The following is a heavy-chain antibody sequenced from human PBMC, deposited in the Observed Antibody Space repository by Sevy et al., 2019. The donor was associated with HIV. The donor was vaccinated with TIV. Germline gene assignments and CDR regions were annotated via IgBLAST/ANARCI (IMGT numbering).Heavy chain of an antibody. CDR2: ISAYNGNT. CDR1: GYTFTSYG. D-gene: IGHD6-13*01. V-gene: IGHV1-18*01. CDR3: ARDLIIAAAGTDAFDI. J-gene: IGHJ3*02. Sequence: ASVKVSCKASGYTFTSYGISWVRQAPGQGLEWMGWISAYNGNTNYAQKLQGRVTMTTDTSTSTAYMELRSLRSDDTAVYYCARDLIIAAAGTDAFDIWGQGTMVTVSS.